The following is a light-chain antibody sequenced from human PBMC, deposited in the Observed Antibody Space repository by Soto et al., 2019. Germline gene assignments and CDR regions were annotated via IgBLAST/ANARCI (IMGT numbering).Light chain of an antibody. V-gene: IGKV3-11*01. Sequence: PGERATLSCRASQTFSSSLAWYQQKPGQAPRLLIYEASNRATGIPARFSGSGSGADFTLTISSLEPEDFALYYCQQHINWPLTFGGGTKVDIK. J-gene: IGKJ4*01. CDR3: QQHINWPLT. CDR1: QTFSSS. CDR2: EAS.